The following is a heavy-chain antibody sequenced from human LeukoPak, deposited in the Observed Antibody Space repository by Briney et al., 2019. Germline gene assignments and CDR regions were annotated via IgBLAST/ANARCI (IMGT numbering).Heavy chain of an antibody. CDR3: AKEQGRFWSGYYTYEAFDI. D-gene: IGHD3-3*01. V-gene: IGHV3-30*18. Sequence: QPGRSLRLSCAASGFTFSSYGIQWVRQAPGKGLEWVAVISYDGSNKYYADSVKGRFTISRDNSKNTLYLQMNSLRAEDTAVYYCAKEQGRFWSGYYTYEAFDIWGQGTLATVSS. CDR2: ISYDGSNK. J-gene: IGHJ3*02. CDR1: GFTFSSYG.